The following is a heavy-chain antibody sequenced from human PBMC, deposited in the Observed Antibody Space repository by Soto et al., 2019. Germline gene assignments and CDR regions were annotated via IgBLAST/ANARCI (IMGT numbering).Heavy chain of an antibody. CDR1: GGSISSSSYY. CDR2: VYYGGGT. V-gene: IGHV4-39*01. D-gene: IGHD4-17*01. Sequence: QLQLQESGPGLVKPSETLSLTCTVSGGSISSSSYYWGWIRQPPGKGLEWIGGVYYGGGTYYNPSLKSRVTISVDTSKNHFSLKLSSVTAADTAVYYCARHQTVTSSGFDYCGQGTLVTVSS. J-gene: IGHJ4*02. CDR3: ARHQTVTSSGFDY.